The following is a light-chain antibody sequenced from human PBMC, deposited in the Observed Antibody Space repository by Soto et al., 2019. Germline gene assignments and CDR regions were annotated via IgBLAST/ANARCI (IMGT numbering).Light chain of an antibody. CDR1: QSLVYSDGNTY. CDR2: KVS. J-gene: IGKJ1*01. V-gene: IGKV2-30*01. CDR3: MQGTHWPRT. Sequence: DVVMTQSPLSLPVTLGQPASISCRSSQSLVYSDGNTYLNWFQQRPGQSPRRLIYKVSNRDSGVPDRFSCSGSGTDSTLKISRVEAEDVGVYYGMQGTHWPRTFGQGTKVEIK.